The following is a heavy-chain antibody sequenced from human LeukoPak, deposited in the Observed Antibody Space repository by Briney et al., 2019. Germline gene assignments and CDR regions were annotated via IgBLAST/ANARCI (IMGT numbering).Heavy chain of an antibody. CDR3: ARDDHETYYYDSSGYLDY. CDR1: GYSFTSYG. CDR2: LSGYNGNR. Sequence: GSSVTVSCKASGYSFTSYGISWVWQATGQGLGWMRWLSGYNGNRNYAQYLHARVTMTTDTSTSTAYIELRSLRSDDSAVYYCARDDHETYYYDSSGYLDYCGQGTMVTVSS. V-gene: IGHV1-18*01. D-gene: IGHD3-22*01. J-gene: IGHJ4*02.